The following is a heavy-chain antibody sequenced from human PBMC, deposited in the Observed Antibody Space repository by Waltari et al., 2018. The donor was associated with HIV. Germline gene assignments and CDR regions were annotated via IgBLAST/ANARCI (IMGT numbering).Heavy chain of an antibody. CDR2: IYPFDSDT. V-gene: IGHV5-51*03. D-gene: IGHD3-22*01. CDR1: GYTFTNYW. J-gene: IGHJ3*02. CDR3: ARLFYYDTTGYINNAFDI. Sequence: EVQLVQSGAEVRKSGESLKISCKASGYTFTNYWIAWVGQMSGEGLEWMGIIYPFDSDTRYNPSFEGQITISTDKSLATAYLEWNNLNASDAAIYYCARLFYYDTTGYINNAFDIWGQGTVVTVS.